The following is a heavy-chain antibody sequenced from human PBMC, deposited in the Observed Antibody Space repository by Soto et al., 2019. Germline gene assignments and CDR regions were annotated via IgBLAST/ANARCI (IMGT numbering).Heavy chain of an antibody. D-gene: IGHD6-6*01. CDR3: ARGDPYSSSYYYYYMDV. V-gene: IGHV1-8*02. CDR1: GYTFTSYD. Sequence: GESLKISCKASGYTFTSYDINWVRQATGQGLEWMGWMNPNSGNTGYAQKFQGRVTMTRNTSISTAYMELSSLRSEDTAVYYCARGDPYSSSYYYYYMDVWGKGTTVTVSS. J-gene: IGHJ6*03. CDR2: MNPNSGNT.